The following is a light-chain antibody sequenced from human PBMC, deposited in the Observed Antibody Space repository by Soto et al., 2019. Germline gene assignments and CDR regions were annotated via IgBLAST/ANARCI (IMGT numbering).Light chain of an antibody. Sequence: DIQMTQSPSSLSASVGDRVTVTCRSSHSIGGDLKWYQQKQGKAPKLLMHPASTLQRRVPSRFSGSASGTDYTLTIRSLQHEDFAHYSCQQSYSNPSTLGPGTQVEIK. CDR3: QQSYSNPST. CDR1: HSIGGD. J-gene: IGKJ3*01. V-gene: IGKV1-39*01. CDR2: PAS.